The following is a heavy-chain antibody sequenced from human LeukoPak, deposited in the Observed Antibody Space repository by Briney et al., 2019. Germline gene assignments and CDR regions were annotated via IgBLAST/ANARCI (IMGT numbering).Heavy chain of an antibody. D-gene: IGHD4-17*01. V-gene: IGHV4-59*01. CDR2: IYYSGST. Sequence: SETLSLTCTVSGGSISSYYWSWIRQPPGKGLEWIGYIYYSGSTNYNPSLKSRVTISVDTSKNQFPLKLSSVTAADTAVYYCARADYGDYVVFFDYWGQGTLVTVSS. CDR3: ARADYGDYVVFFDY. J-gene: IGHJ4*02. CDR1: GGSISSYY.